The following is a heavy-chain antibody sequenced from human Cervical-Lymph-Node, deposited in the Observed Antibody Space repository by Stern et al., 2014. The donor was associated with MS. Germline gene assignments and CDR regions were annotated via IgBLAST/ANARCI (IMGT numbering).Heavy chain of an antibody. CDR3: ARHGGHSRLYKGNWFDP. CDR1: GYSFTTFW. V-gene: IGHV5-51*03. J-gene: IGHJ5*02. Sequence: VQLVQSGAEVKKTGESLKISCQASGYSFTTFWIGWGRQMPGKGLEWMGIIYPGDSDTRYSPSFQGQVTISADKSISTAYLQWRSLKASDTAVYYCARHGGHSRLYKGNWFDPWGQGTLVTVSS. CDR2: IYPGDSDT. D-gene: IGHD3-10*01.